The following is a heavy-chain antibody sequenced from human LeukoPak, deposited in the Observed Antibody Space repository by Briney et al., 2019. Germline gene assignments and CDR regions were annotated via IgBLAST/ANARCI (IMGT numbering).Heavy chain of an antibody. CDR2: VYYSGST. CDR1: GGSISSYY. Sequence: SQTLSLTCTVSGGSISSYYWSWVRQPPGKGLEWIGYVYYSGSTNYNTSLKSRVTISVDTSKNQFSLRLSSVTAADTAVYYCARERRDGYKVYFDYWGQGTLVTVSS. V-gene: IGHV4-59*01. D-gene: IGHD5-24*01. CDR3: ARERRDGYKVYFDY. J-gene: IGHJ4*02.